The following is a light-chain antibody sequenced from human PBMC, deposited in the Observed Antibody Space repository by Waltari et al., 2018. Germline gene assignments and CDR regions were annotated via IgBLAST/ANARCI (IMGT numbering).Light chain of an antibody. CDR2: GAS. Sequence: EVVMTQSPATLSVSPGERATLSCRASQSVSGALHWYQQKPGQAPRLLIYGASTRATGVPARFSGSGSGTEFTLAITSLQSEDFAVYYCQQYNNWPPRTFGQGTKVEIK. J-gene: IGKJ1*01. CDR3: QQYNNWPPRT. V-gene: IGKV3-15*01. CDR1: QSVSGA.